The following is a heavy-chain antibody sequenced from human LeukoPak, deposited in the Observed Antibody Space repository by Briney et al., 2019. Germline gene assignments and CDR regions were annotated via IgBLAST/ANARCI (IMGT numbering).Heavy chain of an antibody. CDR3: ARQYSYGSFDY. CDR2: IQPGDSDT. Sequence: GASLQISCKSSGSSFSSHWIGWVRQLPGKGLEWMGIIQPGDSDTRCSPSFQGQVTISADKSISTAYLQWSSLKASDTAMYYCARQYSYGSFDYWGQGTLVTVSS. J-gene: IGHJ4*02. V-gene: IGHV5-51*01. D-gene: IGHD5-18*01. CDR1: GSSFSSHW.